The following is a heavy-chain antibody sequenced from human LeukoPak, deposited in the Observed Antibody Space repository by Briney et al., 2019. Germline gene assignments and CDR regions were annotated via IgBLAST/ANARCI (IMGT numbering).Heavy chain of an antibody. V-gene: IGHV3-23*01. CDR2: ISGSGGST. CDR1: GFTFSISA. J-gene: IGHJ3*02. Sequence: PGGSLRLSCAASGFTFSISAMSWVRQAPGKGLEWVSAISGSGGSTYYADSVKGRFIISRDNSKNTLYLQMNSLRAEGTAVYYCAKDRRTLDAFDIWGQGTMVTVSS. CDR3: AKDRRTLDAFDI.